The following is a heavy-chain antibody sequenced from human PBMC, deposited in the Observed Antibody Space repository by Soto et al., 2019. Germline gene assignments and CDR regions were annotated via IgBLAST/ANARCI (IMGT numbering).Heavy chain of an antibody. V-gene: IGHV5-10-1*01. CDR3: ARRVWGPGAANWFDP. CDR2: FDPSDSYA. J-gene: IGHJ5*02. D-gene: IGHD6-19*01. Sequence: PGESLKISCRGSGYSFTSYWITWVRQMPGKGLEWMGRFDPSDSYADYNPSFQGHVTISADKFISTAYLQWSSLKASDTAMYYCARRVWGPGAANWFDPWGRGTLVTVSS. CDR1: GYSFTSYW.